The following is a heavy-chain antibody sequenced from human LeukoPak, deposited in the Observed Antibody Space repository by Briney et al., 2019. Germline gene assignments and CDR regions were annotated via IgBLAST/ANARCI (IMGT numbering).Heavy chain of an antibody. J-gene: IGHJ4*02. CDR2: ISSSGSTI. CDR3: ARPGRSIAAFDY. Sequence: GGSLRLSCAASGFTFSSYEMNWVRQAPGKGLEWVSYISSSGSTIYYADSVKGRFTISRDNAKNSLYLQMNSLRAEDTAVYYCARPGRSIAAFDYWGQGTLVTVS. D-gene: IGHD6-6*01. CDR1: GFTFSSYE. V-gene: IGHV3-48*03.